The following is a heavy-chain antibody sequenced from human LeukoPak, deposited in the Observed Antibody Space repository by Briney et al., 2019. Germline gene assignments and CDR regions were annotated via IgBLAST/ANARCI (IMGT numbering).Heavy chain of an antibody. D-gene: IGHD2-21*02. CDR3: ARFVMVTAGDY. CDR2: IIGDGSAT. CDR1: GFTFSSYG. J-gene: IGHJ4*02. V-gene: IGHV3-74*01. Sequence: GRSLRLSCAASGFTFSSYGMHWVRQAPGKGLVWVSRIIGDGSATSYADSVKGRFTISRDNAKNTVYLQMNSLRDEDTAVYYCARFVMVTAGDYWGQGTLVTVSS.